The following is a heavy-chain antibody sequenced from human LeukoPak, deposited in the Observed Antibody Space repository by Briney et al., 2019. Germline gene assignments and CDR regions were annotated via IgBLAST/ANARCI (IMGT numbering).Heavy chain of an antibody. J-gene: IGHJ4*02. V-gene: IGHV3-7*01. CDR2: IKQDGSEK. CDR3: ARLVVVVAAIDY. Sequence: GGSLRLSCAASGFTFSSYWMSWVRQAPGKGLEWVANIKQDGSEKYYVDSVKGRFTISRDNARNSLYLQLISLRAEDTAVYYCARLVVVVAAIDYWGQGTLVTVSS. D-gene: IGHD2-15*01. CDR1: GFTFSSYW.